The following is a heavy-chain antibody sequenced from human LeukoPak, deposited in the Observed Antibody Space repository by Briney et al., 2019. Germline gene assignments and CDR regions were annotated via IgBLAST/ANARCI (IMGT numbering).Heavy chain of an antibody. Sequence: SVKVSCKASGGTFSSYAISWVRQAPGQGLEWMGGIIPIFGTANYAQKFQGRVTITADESTSTAYMELSSLRSEDTAVYYCAIVLRYFDWLPIDYWGQGTLVTVPS. J-gene: IGHJ4*02. CDR2: IIPIFGTA. CDR3: AIVLRYFDWLPIDY. CDR1: GGTFSSYA. D-gene: IGHD3-9*01. V-gene: IGHV1-69*13.